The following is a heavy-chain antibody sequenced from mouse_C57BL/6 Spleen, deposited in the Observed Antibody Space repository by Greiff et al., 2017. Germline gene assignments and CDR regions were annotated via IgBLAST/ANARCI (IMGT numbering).Heavy chain of an antibody. D-gene: IGHD1-1*01. Sequence: VKVVESGAELVKPGASVKISCKASGYAFSSYWMNWVKQRPGKGLEWIGQIYPGDGDTNYNGKFKGKATLTADKSSSTAYMQLSSLTSEDSAVYFCARGGYGSSYVWFAYWGQGTLVTVSA. CDR1: GYAFSSYW. CDR2: IYPGDGDT. V-gene: IGHV1-80*01. J-gene: IGHJ3*01. CDR3: ARGGYGSSYVWFAY.